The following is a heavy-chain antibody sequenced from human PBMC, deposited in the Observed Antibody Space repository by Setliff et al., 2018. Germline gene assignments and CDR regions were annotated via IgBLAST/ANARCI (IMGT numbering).Heavy chain of an antibody. D-gene: IGHD3-10*01. CDR1: GGSISSSSYY. CDR2: IYYSGST. Sequence: PSETLSLTCTVSGGSISSSSYYWGWIRQPPGKGLEWIGSIYYSGSTNYNPSLKSRVTISVDTSKNQFSLKLSYVTAADTAVYYCAGLYYYGSGSYPAPIDYWGQGTLVTVSS. CDR3: AGLYYYGSGSYPAPIDY. J-gene: IGHJ4*02. V-gene: IGHV4-39*01.